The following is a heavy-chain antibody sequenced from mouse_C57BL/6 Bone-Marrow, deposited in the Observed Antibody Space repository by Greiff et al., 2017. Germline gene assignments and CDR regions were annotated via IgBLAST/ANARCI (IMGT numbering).Heavy chain of an antibody. D-gene: IGHD2-4*01. CDR1: GFPFSDYY. Sequence: EVKLMESGGGLVQPGGSLKLSCAASGFPFSDYYMYWVRQTPEKRLGWVAYISNGGGSTYYPDTVKGRFPISRDNAKNTLYLQMSRLKSEDTAMYYCARHYDYDIAYWGQGTLVTVSA. CDR2: ISNGGGST. J-gene: IGHJ3*01. V-gene: IGHV5-12*01. CDR3: ARHYDYDIAY.